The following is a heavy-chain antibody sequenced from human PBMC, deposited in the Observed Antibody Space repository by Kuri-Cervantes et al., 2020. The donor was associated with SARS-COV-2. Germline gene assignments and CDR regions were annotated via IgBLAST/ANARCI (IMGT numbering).Heavy chain of an antibody. D-gene: IGHD3-9*01. V-gene: IGHV3-23*01. Sequence: LSLTCAASGFTFSSYAMSWVRQAPGKGLEWVSAISGXGGSTYYADSVKXRFTISRDNSKNXLYLQKNSLRAEDTAVYYCAXADWANYYYXYGMDVWGQGTTVTVSS. CDR3: AXADWANYYYXYGMDV. CDR2: ISGXGGST. CDR1: GFTFSSYA. J-gene: IGHJ6*02.